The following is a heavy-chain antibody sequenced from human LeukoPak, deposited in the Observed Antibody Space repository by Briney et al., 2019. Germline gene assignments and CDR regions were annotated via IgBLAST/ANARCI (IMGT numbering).Heavy chain of an antibody. Sequence: ASVKVSCKASGYTSTSYDINWVRQATGQGLEWMGWMNPNSGNTGYAQKFQGRVTMTRNTSISTAYMELGSLRPEDTAVYYCARAPAKAMVRGVIWNWFDPWGQGTLVTVSS. D-gene: IGHD3-10*01. CDR2: MNPNSGNT. J-gene: IGHJ5*02. CDR3: ARAPAKAMVRGVIWNWFDP. CDR1: GYTSTSYD. V-gene: IGHV1-8*01.